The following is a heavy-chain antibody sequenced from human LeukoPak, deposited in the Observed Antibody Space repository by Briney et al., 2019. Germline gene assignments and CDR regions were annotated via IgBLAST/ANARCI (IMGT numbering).Heavy chain of an antibody. D-gene: IGHD2-21*01. V-gene: IGHV4-34*01. Sequence: SETLSLTCGVFGVSINDYYWSWIRQSPGKGLEWIGEISHTEGTRYNPSLESRVAMSVGTSENQLSLKLIFVTAADTAVYYCARIRCGHSGSVCYNHWGLGTLVTVSS. CDR1: GVSINDYY. CDR3: ARIRCGHSGSVCYNH. J-gene: IGHJ4*02. CDR2: ISHTEGT.